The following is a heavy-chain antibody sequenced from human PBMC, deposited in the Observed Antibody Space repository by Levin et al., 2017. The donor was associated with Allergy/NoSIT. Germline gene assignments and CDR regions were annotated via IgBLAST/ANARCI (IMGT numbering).Heavy chain of an antibody. Sequence: GESLKISCAASGFTFSSYAMSWVRQAPGKGLEWVSAISGSGGSTYYADSVKGRFTISRDNSKNTLYLQMNSLRAEVTAVYYCAKDKVGATGGWFDPWGQGTLVTVSS. CDR2: ISGSGGST. CDR3: AKDKVGATGGWFDP. J-gene: IGHJ5*02. D-gene: IGHD1-26*01. V-gene: IGHV3-23*01. CDR1: GFTFSSYA.